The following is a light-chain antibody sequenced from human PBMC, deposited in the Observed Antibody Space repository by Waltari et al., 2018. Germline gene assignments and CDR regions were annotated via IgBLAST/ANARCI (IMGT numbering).Light chain of an antibody. J-gene: IGLJ1*01. CDR1: SSDVGAYNF. V-gene: IGLV2-8*01. Sequence: QSALTQPPSASGSPGQSITISCTGTSSDVGAYNFVSWYQQHPGKAPKLILFDVRKRPSGVPGRFSGSKSGNTASLTVSGLQAEDEADYYCNSYAGGDILYVFGTGTRVTVL. CDR3: NSYAGGDILYV. CDR2: DVR.